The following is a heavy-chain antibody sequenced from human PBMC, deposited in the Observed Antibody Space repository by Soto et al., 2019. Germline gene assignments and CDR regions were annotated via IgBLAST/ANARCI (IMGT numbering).Heavy chain of an antibody. CDR1: GFTFSSYS. CDR3: AYSSSWYTEYFDY. Sequence: GGSLRLSCAASGFTFSSYSMNWVRQAPGKGLEWVSYISSSSSTIYYADSVKGRFTISRDNAKNSLYLQMNSLRDEDTAVYYCAYSSSWYTEYFDYWGQGTLVTVSS. D-gene: IGHD6-13*01. V-gene: IGHV3-48*02. J-gene: IGHJ4*02. CDR2: ISSSSSTI.